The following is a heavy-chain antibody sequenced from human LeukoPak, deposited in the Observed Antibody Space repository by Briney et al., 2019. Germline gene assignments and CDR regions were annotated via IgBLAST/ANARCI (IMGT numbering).Heavy chain of an antibody. J-gene: IGHJ6*03. D-gene: IGHD1-14*01. V-gene: IGHV3-23*01. CDR3: ARSDVGTRNYYYYMDV. CDR1: GFTFSSYA. Sequence: GGSLRLSCAASGFTFSSYAMSWVRQAPGKGLEWVSTISSSGGSTYYPDSVKGRFTISKYTSKNALVQQMNSLRAEDTAVYYCARSDVGTRNYYYYMDVWGRGTTVTVSS. CDR2: ISSSGGST.